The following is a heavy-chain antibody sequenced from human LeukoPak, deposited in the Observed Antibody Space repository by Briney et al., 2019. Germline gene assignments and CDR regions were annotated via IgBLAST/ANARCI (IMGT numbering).Heavy chain of an antibody. CDR3: ARFHYYDSSHDDAFDI. CDR1: GFTFSSYW. Sequence: GGSLRLSCAASGFTFSSYWMSWVRQAPGKGLEWVSNIKQDGSEKYYVDAVKVRFTISRDNAKNSLYLQMNSLRAEDTAVYYCARFHYYDSSHDDAFDIWGQGTMVTVSS. V-gene: IGHV3-7*03. CDR2: IKQDGSEK. J-gene: IGHJ3*02. D-gene: IGHD3-22*01.